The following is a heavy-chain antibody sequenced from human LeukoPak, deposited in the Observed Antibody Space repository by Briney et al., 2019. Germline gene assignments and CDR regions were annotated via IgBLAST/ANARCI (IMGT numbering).Heavy chain of an antibody. CDR3: ASRGPRYYDFWSGYYSNYYYYMDV. J-gene: IGHJ6*03. CDR1: GYTFTSYG. D-gene: IGHD3-3*01. Sequence: ASVKVSCKASGYTFTSYGISWVRQAPGQGLEWMGWINTNTGNPTYAQGFTGRFVFSLDTSVSTAYLQISSLKAEDTAVYYCASRGPRYYDFWSGYYSNYYYYMDVWGKGTTVTVSS. V-gene: IGHV7-4-1*02. CDR2: INTNTGNP.